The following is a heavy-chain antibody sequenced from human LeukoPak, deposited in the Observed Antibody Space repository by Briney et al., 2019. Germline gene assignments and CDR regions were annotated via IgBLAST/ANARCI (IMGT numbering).Heavy chain of an antibody. Sequence: GGSLRLSCAGSGFTFSSYAMTWVRQAPGKGLEWVSAMSGSGGSTYYAGSVKGRFTISRDNSKNTLYLQMNSLRAEDTAVYYCAKGTRYFYGSGPYPLLVSGQGTTVTVSS. V-gene: IGHV3-23*01. CDR2: MSGSGGST. CDR1: GFTFSSYA. CDR3: AKGTRYFYGSGPYPLLV. D-gene: IGHD3-10*01. J-gene: IGHJ6*01.